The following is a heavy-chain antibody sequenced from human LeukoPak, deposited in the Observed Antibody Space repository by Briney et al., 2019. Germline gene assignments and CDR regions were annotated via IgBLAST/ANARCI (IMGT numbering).Heavy chain of an antibody. CDR3: AKDNGAAWVNTCWD. J-gene: IGHJ4*02. D-gene: IGHD2-15*01. V-gene: IGHV3-23*01. CDR1: GFSFSDHG. Sequence: PGGSLRLSCVASGFSFSDHGMTWVRQAPGKGPEWVADITNTGGNTNHADSVKGRFTVSRDNSKNTMFLQMNSLRAEDTAIYYCAKDNGAAWVNTCWDWGQGTLVTVSS. CDR2: ITNTGGNT.